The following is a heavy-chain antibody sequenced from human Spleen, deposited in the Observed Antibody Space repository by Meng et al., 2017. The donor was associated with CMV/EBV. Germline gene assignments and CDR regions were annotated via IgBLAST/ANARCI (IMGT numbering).Heavy chain of an antibody. J-gene: IGHJ4*02. V-gene: IGHV3-33*06. Sequence: GESLKISCAASGFTFSSYGMHWVRQAPGKGLEWVAVIWYDGSNKYYADSVKGRFTISRDNSKNTLYLQMNSLRAEDTAVYYCAKDRAYYYDSSGYYRPYYFDYWGQGTLVTVSS. CDR1: GFTFSSYG. D-gene: IGHD3-22*01. CDR3: AKDRAYYYDSSGYYRPYYFDY. CDR2: IWYDGSNK.